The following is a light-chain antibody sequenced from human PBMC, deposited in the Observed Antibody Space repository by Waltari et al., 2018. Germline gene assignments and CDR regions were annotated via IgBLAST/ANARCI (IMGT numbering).Light chain of an antibody. J-gene: IGKJ2*01. CDR1: QSLVRGDGNTF. CDR3: QQYYGTPEMYT. Sequence: DVVMTQSPLSLPVTLGQPASISCTSSQSLVRGDGNTFLNWFQQRPGQSPRRLIYKVSNQDSGVPDRFSGSGSGTDFTLKISRVEAEDVAVYYCQQYYGTPEMYTFGQGTKLEI. CDR2: KVS. V-gene: IGKV2-30*02.